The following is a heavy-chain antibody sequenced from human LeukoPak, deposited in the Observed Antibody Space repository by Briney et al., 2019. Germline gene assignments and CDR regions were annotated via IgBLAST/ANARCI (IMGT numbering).Heavy chain of an antibody. CDR2: ISGSGGST. CDR3: AKDRGLVGATPSNFDY. J-gene: IGHJ4*02. CDR1: GFTFSSYA. V-gene: IGHV3-23*01. D-gene: IGHD1-26*01. Sequence: AGGSLRLSCAASGFTFSSYAMNWVRQAPGKGLEWVSGISGSGGSTYNADSVKGRVTISRDNSKNTVYMQMNSLRADDTAVYYYAKDRGLVGATPSNFDYWGQGTLVTVSS.